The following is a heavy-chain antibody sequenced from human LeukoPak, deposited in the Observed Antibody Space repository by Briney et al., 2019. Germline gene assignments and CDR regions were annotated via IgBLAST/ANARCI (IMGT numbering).Heavy chain of an antibody. CDR3: ARGIASSSGAKQVFDY. V-gene: IGHV1-69*13. J-gene: IGHJ4*02. Sequence: ASVEVSCKASGGTFSSYAISWVRQAPGQGLEWMGGIIPIFGTANYAQKFQGRVTITADESTSTAYMELSSLRSEDTAVYYCARGIASSSGAKQVFDYWGQGTLVTVSS. CDR1: GGTFSSYA. CDR2: IIPIFGTA. D-gene: IGHD6-19*01.